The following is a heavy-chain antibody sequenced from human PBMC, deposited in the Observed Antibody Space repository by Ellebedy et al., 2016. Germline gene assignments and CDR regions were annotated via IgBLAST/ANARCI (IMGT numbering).Heavy chain of an antibody. Sequence: SETLSLXXTVSGGSVNSDTNYWSWIRQPPGKGLEWIGYIFNVVTTNSNPSLKSRVTISVDTSKNQFSLKLSSVTAADTAVYYCARFGSNYGYFDYWGQGTLVTVSS. J-gene: IGHJ4*02. D-gene: IGHD4-11*01. CDR1: GGSVNSDTNY. V-gene: IGHV4-61*01. CDR3: ARFGSNYGYFDY. CDR2: IFNVVTT.